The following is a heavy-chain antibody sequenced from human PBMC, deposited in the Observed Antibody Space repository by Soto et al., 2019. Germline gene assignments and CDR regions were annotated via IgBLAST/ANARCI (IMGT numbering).Heavy chain of an antibody. CDR2: INPSGGST. J-gene: IGHJ6*03. CDR1: GYTFTSYY. CDR3: ARDYPAVTPADHSPVLYYYYYMDV. V-gene: IGHV1-46*03. D-gene: IGHD6-13*01. Sequence: ASVKVSCKASGYTFTSYYMHWVRQAPGQGLEWMGIINPSGGSTSYAQKFQGRVTMTRDTSTSTVYMELSSLRSEDTAVYYCARDYPAVTPADHSPVLYYYYYMDVWGKGTTVTVSS.